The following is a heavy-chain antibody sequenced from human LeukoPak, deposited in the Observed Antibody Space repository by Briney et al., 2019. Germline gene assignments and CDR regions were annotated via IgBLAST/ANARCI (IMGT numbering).Heavy chain of an antibody. Sequence: PSETLSLTCTVSGGSISSYYWSWIRQPPGKGLEWIGYIYYSGSTNYNPSLKSRVTISVDTSKNQFSLKLSSVTAADTAVYYCARGRAVAGIYYYYYGMDVWGQGTMVTVSS. D-gene: IGHD6-19*01. CDR1: GGSISSYY. V-gene: IGHV4-59*01. CDR3: ARGRAVAGIYYYYYGMDV. J-gene: IGHJ6*02. CDR2: IYYSGST.